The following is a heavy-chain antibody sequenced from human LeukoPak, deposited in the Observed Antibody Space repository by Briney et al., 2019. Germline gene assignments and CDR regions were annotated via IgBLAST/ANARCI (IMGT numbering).Heavy chain of an antibody. CDR2: INPNSGGT. CDR3: ARGQEMATIYY. V-gene: IGHV1-2*02. J-gene: IGHJ4*02. Sequence: ASVKVSCKASGYAFSGYYMHWVRQAPGQGLEWMGWINPNSGGTNYAQQFQGRVTLTRDTSLSTAYMELSRLRSDDTAVYYCARGQEMATIYYWGQGTLVTVSS. D-gene: IGHD5-24*01. CDR1: GYAFSGYY.